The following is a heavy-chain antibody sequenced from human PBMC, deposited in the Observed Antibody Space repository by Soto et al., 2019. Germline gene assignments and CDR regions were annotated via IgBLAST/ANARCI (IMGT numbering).Heavy chain of an antibody. V-gene: IGHV3-11*01. CDR3: ARDASSSWYTDWFDP. J-gene: IGHJ5*02. Sequence: GGSLRLSCAASGFTFSDYYMSWIRQAPGKGLEWVSYISSSGSTIYYADSVKGRFTISRDNAKNSLYLQMNSLRAEDTAVYYCARDASSSWYTDWFDPWGQGTLVTVSS. D-gene: IGHD6-13*01. CDR2: ISSSGSTI. CDR1: GFTFSDYY.